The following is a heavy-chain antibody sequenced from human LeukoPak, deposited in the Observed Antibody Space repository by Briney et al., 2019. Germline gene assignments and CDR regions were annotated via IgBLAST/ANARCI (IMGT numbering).Heavy chain of an antibody. CDR2: ISSSSSTI. J-gene: IGHJ4*02. Sequence: GGSLRLSCAASGFTFSSYSMSWVRQAPGKGLEWVSYISSSSSTIYYADSVKGRFTISRDNAKNSLYLQMNSLRAEDTAVYYCARHGGYYGSGSYEQFDYWGQGTLVTVSS. CDR3: ARHGGYYGSGSYEQFDY. V-gene: IGHV3-48*01. D-gene: IGHD3-10*01. CDR1: GFTFSSYS.